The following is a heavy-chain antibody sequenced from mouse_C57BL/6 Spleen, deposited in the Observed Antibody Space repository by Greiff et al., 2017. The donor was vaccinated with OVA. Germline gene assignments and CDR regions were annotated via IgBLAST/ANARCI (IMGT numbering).Heavy chain of an antibody. D-gene: IGHD2-3*01. J-gene: IGHJ4*01. CDR2: IYPGDGDT. Sequence: QQQQSGAELVKPGASVKISCKASGYAFSSYWMNWVKQRPGKGLEWIGQIYPGDGDTNYNGKFKGKATLTADKSSSTAYMQLSSLTSEDSAVYFCAREGDGYSGAMDYWGQGTSVTVSS. CDR3: AREGDGYSGAMDY. CDR1: GYAFSSYW. V-gene: IGHV1-80*01.